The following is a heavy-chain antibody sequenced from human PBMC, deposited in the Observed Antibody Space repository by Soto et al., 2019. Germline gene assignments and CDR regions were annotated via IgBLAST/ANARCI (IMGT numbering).Heavy chain of an antibody. CDR2: ISGSGGST. Sequence: GGSLRLSCAASGFTFSSYAMSWVRQAPGKGLEWVSAISGSGGSTYYADSVKGRFTISRDNSKNTLYLQMNSLRAEDTAVYYCAKVPYCSSTSCYGYYYYMDVWGKGTTVTVSS. D-gene: IGHD2-2*01. CDR1: GFTFSSYA. CDR3: AKVPYCSSTSCYGYYYYMDV. V-gene: IGHV3-23*01. J-gene: IGHJ6*03.